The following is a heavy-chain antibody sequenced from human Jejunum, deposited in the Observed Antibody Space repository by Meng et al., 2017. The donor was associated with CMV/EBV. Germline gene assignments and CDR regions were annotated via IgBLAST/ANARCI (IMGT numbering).Heavy chain of an antibody. CDR3: ARDLSLRFDY. Sequence: IAGDSVSSNSVAWNWIRQSPSRGLEWLGRTYYRSKWFRDYGVSVKSRITINPDTSKNQFFLHLNSVTPEDTAVYYCARDLSLRFDYWGQGALVTVSS. CDR2: TYYRSKWFR. V-gene: IGHV6-1*01. CDR1: GDSVSSNSVA. D-gene: IGHD2-15*01. J-gene: IGHJ4*02.